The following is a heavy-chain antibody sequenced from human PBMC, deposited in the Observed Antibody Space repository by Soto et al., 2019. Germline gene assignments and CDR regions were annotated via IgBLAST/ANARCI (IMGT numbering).Heavy chain of an antibody. Sequence: ASVKVSCKTSGYIFNNYGISWVRQAPGQGLEWMGGIIPIFGTANYAQKFQGRVTITADKSTSTAYMELSSLRSEDTAVYYCARDESAAGNYFDYWGQGTLVTVSS. J-gene: IGHJ4*02. CDR2: IIPIFGTA. D-gene: IGHD6-13*01. CDR3: ARDESAAGNYFDY. CDR1: GYIFNNYG. V-gene: IGHV1-69*06.